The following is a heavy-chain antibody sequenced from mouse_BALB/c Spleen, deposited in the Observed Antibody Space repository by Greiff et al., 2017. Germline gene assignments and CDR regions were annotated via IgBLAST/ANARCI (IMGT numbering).Heavy chain of an antibody. Sequence: EVQRVESGGGLVKPGGSLKLSCAASGFTFSDYYMYWVRQTPEKRLEWVATISDGGSYTYYPDSVKGRFTISRDNAKNNLYLQMSSLKSEDTAMYYCARDLYGNDDYYAMDYWGQGTSVTVSS. D-gene: IGHD2-10*02. CDR3: ARDLYGNDDYYAMDY. J-gene: IGHJ4*01. CDR1: GFTFSDYY. V-gene: IGHV5-4*02. CDR2: ISDGGSYT.